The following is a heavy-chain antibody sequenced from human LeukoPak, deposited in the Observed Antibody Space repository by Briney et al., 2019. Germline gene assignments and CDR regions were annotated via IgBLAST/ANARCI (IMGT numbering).Heavy chain of an antibody. J-gene: IGHJ4*02. CDR1: GFSFTSHS. CDR2: ISTNNGNT. Sequence: ASVKVSCKASGFSFTSHSISWVRQAPGQGLEWMGWISTNNGNTNYAQKLQGRVTMTTDTSTSTAYMELRSLRSDDTAVYYCARSHKGWRGYSGYDHRLDYWGQGTLVTVSS. CDR3: ARSHKGWRGYSGYDHRLDY. V-gene: IGHV1-18*01. D-gene: IGHD5-12*01.